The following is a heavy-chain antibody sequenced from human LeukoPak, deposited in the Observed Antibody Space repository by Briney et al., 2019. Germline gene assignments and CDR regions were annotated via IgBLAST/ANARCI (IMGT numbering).Heavy chain of an antibody. CDR1: GYTFTSYY. CDR3: ASGQLWFGELDY. CDR2: INPSGGST. D-gene: IGHD3-10*01. J-gene: IGHJ4*02. V-gene: IGHV1-46*04. Sequence: GASVKVSCKASGYTFTSYYMHWVRQAPGQGLEWMGIINPSGGSTRYAQKLQGRVTMTRDTSTSTVYVELSSVRSEDTAVYYCASGQLWFGELDYWGQGTLVTVSS.